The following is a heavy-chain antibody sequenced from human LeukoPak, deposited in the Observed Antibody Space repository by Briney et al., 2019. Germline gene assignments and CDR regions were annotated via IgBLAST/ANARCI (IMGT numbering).Heavy chain of an antibody. J-gene: IGHJ4*02. Sequence: PSGTLSLTCAVSGGSISSGYYYWSWIRQPPGKGLEWIGYIYHSGSTYYNPSLKSRVTISVDRSKNQFSLKLSSVTAADTAVYYCASGMTPIYFDYWGQGTLVTVSS. V-gene: IGHV4-30-2*01. D-gene: IGHD2-2*02. CDR1: GGSISSGYYY. CDR2: IYHSGST. CDR3: ASGMTPIYFDY.